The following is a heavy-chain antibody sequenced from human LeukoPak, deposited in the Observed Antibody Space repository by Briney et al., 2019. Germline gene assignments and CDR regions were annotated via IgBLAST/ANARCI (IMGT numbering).Heavy chain of an antibody. D-gene: IGHD6-19*01. CDR2: LYSGGTT. V-gene: IGHV3-53*01. CDR1: GFTVSSSY. CDR3: ARGPIGVAGHYGGGPSDS. J-gene: IGHJ4*02. Sequence: PGGSLRLSCAASGFTVSSSYMSWVRQAPGKGLERVSMLYSGGTTYYADSVKGRFTISRDNSKNSLYLQMNSLRAEDTAVYYCARGPIGVAGHYGGGPSDSWGQGTLVTVSS.